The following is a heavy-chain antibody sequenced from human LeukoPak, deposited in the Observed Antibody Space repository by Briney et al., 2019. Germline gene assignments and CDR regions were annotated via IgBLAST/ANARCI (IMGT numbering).Heavy chain of an antibody. J-gene: IGHJ4*02. CDR2: ISAYNGNT. Sequence: ASVKVSCKASGYTLTSYGISWVRQAPGQRLEWMGWISAYNGNTNYAQKLQGRVTMTTDTSTSTAYMELRSLRSDDTAVYYCARDLYPGIAASSGYWGQGTLVTVSS. D-gene: IGHD6-13*01. CDR1: GYTLTSYG. CDR3: ARDLYPGIAASSGY. V-gene: IGHV1-18*01.